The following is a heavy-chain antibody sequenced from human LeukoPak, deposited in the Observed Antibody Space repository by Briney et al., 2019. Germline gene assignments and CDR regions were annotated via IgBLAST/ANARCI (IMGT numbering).Heavy chain of an antibody. Sequence: SETLSLTCAVSGYSISNHYYWGWIRQPPGKGLEWIGSYYHTGSSYYNPSLQSRVAISIDTSKNQFSLELASVTAADTAVYYCASVTRSMSRFFDLWGRGTLAIVSS. J-gene: IGHJ2*01. D-gene: IGHD4-17*01. CDR1: GYSISNHYY. V-gene: IGHV4-38-2*01. CDR2: YYHTGSS. CDR3: ASVTRSMSRFFDL.